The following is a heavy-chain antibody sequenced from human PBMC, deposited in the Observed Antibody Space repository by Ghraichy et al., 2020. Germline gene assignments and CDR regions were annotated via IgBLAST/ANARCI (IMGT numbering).Heavy chain of an antibody. CDR1: GFNFGNYY. J-gene: IGHJ4*02. V-gene: IGHV3-11*04. CDR3: GRSWNYVVVGAPPGVDY. Sequence: GGSLRLSCAASGFNFGNYYMTWVRQAPGEGLEWISYISDGGTSTYYADSVKGRFAISRDNTRNSVYLQMNSLRAEDTAVYYCGRSWNYVVVGAPPGVDYLGQGTLVTVSS. D-gene: IGHD2-21*01. CDR2: ISDGGTST.